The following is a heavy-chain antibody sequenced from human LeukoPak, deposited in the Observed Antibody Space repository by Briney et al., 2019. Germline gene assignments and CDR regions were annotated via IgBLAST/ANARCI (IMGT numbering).Heavy chain of an antibody. Sequence: PGGSLRLSCAASGFTFSSYEMNWVRQAPGKGLEWVGFIRSKAYGGTTEYAASVKGRFTISRDDSKSIVYLQMNSLKSEDTAVYYCSRGRRATHDYWGQGTLVTVSS. CDR3: SRGRRATHDY. D-gene: IGHD1-26*01. CDR1: GFTFSSYE. J-gene: IGHJ4*02. CDR2: IRSKAYGGTT. V-gene: IGHV3-49*04.